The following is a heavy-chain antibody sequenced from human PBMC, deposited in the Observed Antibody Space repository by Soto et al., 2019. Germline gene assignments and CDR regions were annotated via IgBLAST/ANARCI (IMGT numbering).Heavy chain of an antibody. CDR2: IYHSGST. V-gene: IGHV4-4*02. Sequence: SETLSLTCAVSGGSISSSNWWSWVRQPPGKGLEWIGEIYHSGSTNYNPSLKSRVTISVDKSKNQFSLKLSSVTAADTAVYYCARREYYYDSSGSWWFDPWGQGTLVTV. CDR1: GGSISSSNW. CDR3: ARREYYYDSSGSWWFDP. D-gene: IGHD3-22*01. J-gene: IGHJ5*02.